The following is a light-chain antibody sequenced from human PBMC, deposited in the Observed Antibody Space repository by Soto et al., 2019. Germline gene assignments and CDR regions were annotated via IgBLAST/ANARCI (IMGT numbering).Light chain of an antibody. CDR3: QQYGSSPLFT. Sequence: EIVMTQSPGTLSLSPGERATISCRASQVIGSRYLAWYHQKSGQAPRLLIYGASSRATGIPDRFSGSGSGTDFTLTISRLEPEDFGVYYCQQYGSSPLFTFGPGTKVDFK. CDR1: QVIGSRY. V-gene: IGKV3-20*01. CDR2: GAS. J-gene: IGKJ3*01.